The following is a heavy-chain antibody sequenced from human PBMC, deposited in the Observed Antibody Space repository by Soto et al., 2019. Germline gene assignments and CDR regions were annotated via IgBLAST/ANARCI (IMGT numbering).Heavy chain of an antibody. CDR2: ISTYNGNT. D-gene: IGHD3-22*01. V-gene: IGHV1-18*01. J-gene: IGHJ4*02. Sequence: QVQLVQSGAEVKKPGASVKVSCKASGYTFDRYGISWVRQAPGQGLEWMGWISTYNGNTNYAQKLKGRVTMTTDTFTSTAYMELRSLTSDDTAVYYCARGVGDSSGYYYFDYWGQGTLVTVSS. CDR3: ARGVGDSSGYYYFDY. CDR1: GYTFDRYG.